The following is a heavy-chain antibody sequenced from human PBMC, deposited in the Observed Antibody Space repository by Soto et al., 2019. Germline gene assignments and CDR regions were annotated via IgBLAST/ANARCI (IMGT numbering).Heavy chain of an antibody. J-gene: IGHJ4*02. CDR1: GFIVSRSH. CDR3: VRVTGAERH. D-gene: IGHD7-27*01. Sequence: EVQLVESGGGLTQPGGSLRLSCVVSGFIVSRSHMMWVRQAPGKGLEGVSVIYNHGQINYVDPVKGRFTIAGDNSKNTIYLQMNSLKVEDTAVYYCVRVTGAERHWGQGALVTVSS. CDR2: IYNHGQI. V-gene: IGHV3-53*01.